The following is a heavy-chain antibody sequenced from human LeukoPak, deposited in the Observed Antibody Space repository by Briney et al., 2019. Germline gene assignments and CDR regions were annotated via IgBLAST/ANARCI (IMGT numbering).Heavy chain of an antibody. Sequence: GGSLRLSCVASGFTFTGYGMHWVRQAPGKGLEWVAVIWYDGSKKCYADSVKGRFTISRDDSKNTAYLQMNSLRDEDTAVYYCGTQRYSGYDRDGTFDYWGQGTLVTVSS. D-gene: IGHD5-12*01. V-gene: IGHV3-33*03. CDR3: GTQRYSGYDRDGTFDY. J-gene: IGHJ4*02. CDR1: GFTFTGYG. CDR2: IWYDGSKK.